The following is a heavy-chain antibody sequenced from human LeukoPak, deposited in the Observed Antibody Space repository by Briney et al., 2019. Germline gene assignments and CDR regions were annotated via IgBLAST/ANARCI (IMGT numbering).Heavy chain of an antibody. J-gene: IGHJ4*02. CDR1: GFSLSVYG. CDR2: ISFDGSNI. CDR3: ATRDILGFDY. V-gene: IGHV3-30*04. Sequence: GRSLRLSCVASGFSLSVYGMHWVRQAPGKGLEWVAVISFDGSNIDHADSVKGRFTISRDNSKNMLYLQMNSLSAEDTAVYYCATRDILGFDYWGQGTLVTVSP. D-gene: IGHD3-9*01.